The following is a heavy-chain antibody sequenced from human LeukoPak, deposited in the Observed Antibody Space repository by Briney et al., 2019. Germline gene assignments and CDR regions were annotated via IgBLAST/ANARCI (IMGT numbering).Heavy chain of an antibody. CDR3: ARYDGGSGPFDY. CDR2: LYSGGNT. V-gene: IGHV3-53*01. CDR1: GFTVSSNY. D-gene: IGHD3-10*01. Sequence: GGSLRLSCAVSGFTVSSNYMSCVRQAPGKGLEWVSVLYSGGNTYYADSVKGRFTISRDNSKNTLYLQMNSLRAEDTAAYYCARYDGGSGPFDYWGQGTLVTVSS. J-gene: IGHJ4*02.